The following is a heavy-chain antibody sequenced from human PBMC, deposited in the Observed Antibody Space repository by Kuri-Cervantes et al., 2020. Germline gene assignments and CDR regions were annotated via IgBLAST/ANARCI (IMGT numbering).Heavy chain of an antibody. Sequence: LRLSCTVSGGSISSGSYYWSWIRQPAGKGLEWIGRIYTSGSTNYNPSLKSRVTISVDTSKNQFSLKLSSVTAADTAVYYCARLVGHSSSWYNRFDPWGQGTLVTVSS. J-gene: IGHJ5*02. CDR2: IYTSGST. CDR1: GGSISSGSYY. V-gene: IGHV4-61*02. D-gene: IGHD6-13*01. CDR3: ARLVGHSSSWYNRFDP.